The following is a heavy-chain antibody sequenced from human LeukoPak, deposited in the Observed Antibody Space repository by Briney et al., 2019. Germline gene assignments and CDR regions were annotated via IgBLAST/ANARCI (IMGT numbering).Heavy chain of an antibody. CDR3: ARGRGSSWYFVTGLNWFDP. CDR1: GGSISSYY. CDR2: IYYSGST. J-gene: IGHJ5*02. V-gene: IGHV4-59*01. D-gene: IGHD6-13*01. Sequence: PSETLSLTCTVSGGSISSYYWSWIRQPPGKGLEWIGYIYYSGSTNYNPSLKSRVTISVDTSKNQFSLKLSSVTAADTAVYYCARGRGSSWYFVTGLNWFDPWGQGTLVTVSS.